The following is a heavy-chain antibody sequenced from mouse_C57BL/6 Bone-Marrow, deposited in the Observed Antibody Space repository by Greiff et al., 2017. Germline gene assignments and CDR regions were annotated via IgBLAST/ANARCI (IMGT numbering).Heavy chain of an antibody. CDR2: IYPGSGST. J-gene: IGHJ1*03. V-gene: IGHV1-55*01. CDR1: GYTFTSYW. CDR3: ARPCYSNCWYFDV. D-gene: IGHD2-5*01. Sequence: QVQLQQPGAELVKPGASVKMSCKASGYTFTSYWITWVKQRPGQGLEWIGDIYPGSGSTNYNEKFKSKATLTVDTSSSTAYIQLSSLSSEDSAVYYCARPCYSNCWYFDVWGTGTTVTVSS.